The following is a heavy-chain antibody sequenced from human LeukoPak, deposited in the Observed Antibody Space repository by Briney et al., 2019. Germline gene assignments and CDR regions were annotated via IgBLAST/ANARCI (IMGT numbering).Heavy chain of an antibody. CDR1: GYTFTGYY. CDR2: ISTYNGNT. V-gene: IGHV1-18*04. D-gene: IGHD2-2*01. Sequence: EASVKVSCKASGYTFTGYYMHWVRQAPGQGLEWMGWISTYNGNTEYAKKFQGRVTMTTDTSTSTAYMELRSLRSDDTAVYYCARYCTSATCYAFDPWGQGSLVTVSS. J-gene: IGHJ5*02. CDR3: ARYCTSATCYAFDP.